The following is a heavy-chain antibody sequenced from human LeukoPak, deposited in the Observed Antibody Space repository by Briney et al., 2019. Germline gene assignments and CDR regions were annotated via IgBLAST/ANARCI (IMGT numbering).Heavy chain of an antibody. V-gene: IGHV1-18*01. CDR3: ARDFPVTTYYFDY. CDR1: GYTFTSYG. D-gene: IGHD4-11*01. Sequence: GASVKVSCKASGYTFTSYGVNWVRQAPGQGLEWMGWISAYNGNTNYAQKFQDRVTMTTDTSTHTAYMDLRSLRSDDTAVYYCARDFPVTTYYFDYWGQGTLVTVSS. J-gene: IGHJ4*02. CDR2: ISAYNGNT.